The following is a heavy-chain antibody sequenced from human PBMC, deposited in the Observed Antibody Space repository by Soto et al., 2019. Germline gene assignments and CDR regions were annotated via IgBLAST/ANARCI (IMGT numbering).Heavy chain of an antibody. CDR1: GGSISSYY. J-gene: IGHJ5*02. CDR2: IYTSGST. Sequence: SETVSLTGTVSGGSISSYYWSWIRQPAGKGLEWIGRIYTSGSTNNTPPLKSRVTMSVDTSKTPFSLKLRSVTAADTAVYYCARQYDYVWGSYRPAGFDPWGQGTLVTVS. CDR3: ARQYDYVWGSYRPAGFDP. V-gene: IGHV4-4*07. D-gene: IGHD3-16*02.